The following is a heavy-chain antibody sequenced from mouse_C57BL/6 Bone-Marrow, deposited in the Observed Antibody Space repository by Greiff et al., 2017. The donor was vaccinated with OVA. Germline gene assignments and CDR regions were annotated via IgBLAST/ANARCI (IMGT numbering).Heavy chain of an antibody. CDR2: INPNNGGT. CDR3: ARGDIYYDYDGGFAY. CDR1: GYTFTDYY. V-gene: IGHV1-26*01. D-gene: IGHD2-4*01. J-gene: IGHJ3*01. Sequence: VQLQQSGPELVKPGASVKISCKASGYTFTDYYMNWVKQSHGKSLEWIGDINPNNGGTSYNQKFKGKATLTVDKSSSTAYMELRSLTSEDSAVYYCARGDIYYDYDGGFAYWGQGTLVTVSA.